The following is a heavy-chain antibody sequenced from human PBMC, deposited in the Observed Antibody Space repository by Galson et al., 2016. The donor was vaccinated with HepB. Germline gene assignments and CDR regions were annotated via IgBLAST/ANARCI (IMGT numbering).Heavy chain of an antibody. CDR1: GFPFNSYA. D-gene: IGHD6-19*01. V-gene: IGHV3-30-3*01. CDR3: ARVTPVAGKNA. J-gene: IGHJ5*02. CDR2: ISYDGSIK. Sequence: SLRLSCAASGFPFNSYAMHWVRQAPGKGLEFVAVISYDGSIKLYAESVKGRFTVSRDNSKNTLYLQMSNLRPEDTAVYYCARVTPVAGKNAWGQGTLVTVPS.